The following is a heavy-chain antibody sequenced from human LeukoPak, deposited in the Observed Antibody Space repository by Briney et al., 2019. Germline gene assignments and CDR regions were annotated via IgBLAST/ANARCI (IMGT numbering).Heavy chain of an antibody. J-gene: IGHJ5*02. CDR3: ATLTGGYGSGAFDP. V-gene: IGHV3-30*02. CDR2: IRYDGTNK. CDR1: GFTFSYFG. D-gene: IGHD3-10*01. Sequence: PGGSLRLSRAASGFTFSYFGMNWVRQAPGKGLEWVAFIRYDGTNKYSADSVKGRFTISRDNSKNTLYLQMNSLRAEDTAVYYCATLTGGYGSGAFDPWGQGTLVTVSS.